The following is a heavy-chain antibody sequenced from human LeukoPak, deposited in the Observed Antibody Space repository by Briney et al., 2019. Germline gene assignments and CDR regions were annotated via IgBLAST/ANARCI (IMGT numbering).Heavy chain of an antibody. CDR1: GGTFSSYA. CDR3: ASRFDSGDY. J-gene: IGHJ4*02. D-gene: IGHD3-9*01. Sequence: GASVKVSFKASGGTFSSYAISWVRQAPGQGLEWMGGIIPIFGTANYAQKFQCRVTITADESTSTAYMELSSLRSKDTAVYYCASRFDSGDYWGQGTLVTVSS. V-gene: IGHV1-69*13. CDR2: IIPIFGTA.